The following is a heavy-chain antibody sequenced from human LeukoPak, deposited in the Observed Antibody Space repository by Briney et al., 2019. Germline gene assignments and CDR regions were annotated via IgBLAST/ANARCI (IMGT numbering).Heavy chain of an antibody. D-gene: IGHD6-19*01. CDR3: ARSLSVADAYNWFDP. CDR2: TSYRSKWYN. V-gene: IGHV6-1*01. CDR1: GDSVSTNSVA. Sequence: SQTLSLTCAISGDSVSTNSVAWNWIRQSPSRGLEWLGRTSYRSKWYNDYAVSVKSRITITPDTSKNQFSLQLNSVAPEDTAVYYCARSLSVADAYNWFDPWGQGTLVTVSS. J-gene: IGHJ5*02.